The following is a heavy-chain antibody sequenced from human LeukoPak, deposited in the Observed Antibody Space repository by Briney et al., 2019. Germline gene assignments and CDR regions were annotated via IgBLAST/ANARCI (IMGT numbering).Heavy chain of an antibody. J-gene: IGHJ4*02. D-gene: IGHD5-24*01. CDR2: IYYSGSS. CDR1: GGSISSGGYY. Sequence: SETLSLTCTVSGGSISSGGYYWSWIRQHPGKGLEWIGYIYYSGSSYYNPSLRSRVTISVDTSKNHFSLKLSSVTAADTAVYYCARNRDGYNSFDYWGQGTLVTVSS. V-gene: IGHV4-31*03. CDR3: ARNRDGYNSFDY.